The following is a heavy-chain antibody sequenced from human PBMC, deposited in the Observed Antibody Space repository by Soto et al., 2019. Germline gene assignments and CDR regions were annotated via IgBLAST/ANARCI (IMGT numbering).Heavy chain of an antibody. D-gene: IGHD2-15*01. Sequence: ASVKVSCKASGYTFTRYTMNWVRQAPGQRLEWMGWINPDNGNTKSSQKFQDRVIITRDTSASTAYMGLSSLRSEDTAVYYCARGIATGQLDPWGQGTLVTVSS. V-gene: IGHV1-3*01. CDR1: GYTFTRYT. J-gene: IGHJ5*02. CDR3: ARGIATGQLDP. CDR2: INPDNGNT.